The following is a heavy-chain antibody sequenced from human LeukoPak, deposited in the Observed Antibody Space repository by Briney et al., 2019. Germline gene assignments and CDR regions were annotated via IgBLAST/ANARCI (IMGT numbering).Heavy chain of an antibody. CDR1: GGSISSGSYY. D-gene: IGHD5-24*01. CDR2: IYTSGST. V-gene: IGHV4-61*02. Sequence: PSETLSLTCTVSGGSISSGSYYWSWIRQPAGKGLEWIGRIYTSGSTYYNPSLKSRVTISVDTSKNQFSLKLSSVTAADTAVYYCARLLNEITDIWGQGTMVTVSS. J-gene: IGHJ3*02. CDR3: ARLLNEITDI.